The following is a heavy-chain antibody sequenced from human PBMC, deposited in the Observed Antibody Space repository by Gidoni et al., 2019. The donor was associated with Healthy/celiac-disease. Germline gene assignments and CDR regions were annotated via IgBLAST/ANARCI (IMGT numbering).Heavy chain of an antibody. D-gene: IGHD5-12*01. V-gene: IGHV1-2*06. CDR3: ARGADSGYHIWFDP. CDR1: GYTFTGYY. CDR2: INPNSGGK. J-gene: IGHJ5*02. Sequence: QVPLVQSGAEVKKPGASVTVSCKASGYTFTGYYMHWVLQAPGQGLEWMGRINPNSGGKNDEQKFQGRVTMTRDTSSSTAYRELSRLRSDDTAVYYCARGADSGYHIWFDPWGQGTLVTVSS.